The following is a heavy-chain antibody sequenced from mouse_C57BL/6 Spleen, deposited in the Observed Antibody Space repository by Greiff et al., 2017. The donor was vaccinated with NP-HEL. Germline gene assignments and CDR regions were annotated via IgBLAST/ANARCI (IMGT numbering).Heavy chain of an antibody. CDR1: GYSINSGYY. J-gene: IGHJ2*01. CDR3: ARERDWDVDY. D-gene: IGHD4-1*01. Sequence: EVKLMESGPGLVKPSQSLSLTCSVTGYSINSGYYWYWIRQFPGNQLEWMGYIRYDGSNKYNPSLNTRFTITRDTAKNKFFLKLNAVTTEDTATYYCARERDWDVDYWGKGTTLTVAS. V-gene: IGHV3-6*01. CDR2: IRYDGSN.